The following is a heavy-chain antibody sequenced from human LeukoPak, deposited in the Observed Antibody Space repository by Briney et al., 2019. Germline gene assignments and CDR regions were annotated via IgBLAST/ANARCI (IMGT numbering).Heavy chain of an antibody. D-gene: IGHD2-15*01. CDR1: GFTFSDYY. V-gene: IGHV3-11*04. J-gene: IGHJ3*02. CDR3: ASSSYTPYAFDI. Sequence: GGSLRLSCAAPGFTFSDYYMSWIRQAPGKGLEWVSYISSSGSTIYYADSVKGRFTISRDNAKNSLYLQMNSLRAEDTAVYYCASSSYTPYAFDIWGQGTMVTVSS. CDR2: ISSSGSTI.